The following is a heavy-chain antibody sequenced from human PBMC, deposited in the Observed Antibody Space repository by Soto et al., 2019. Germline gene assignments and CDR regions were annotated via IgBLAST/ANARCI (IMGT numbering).Heavy chain of an antibody. D-gene: IGHD2-2*01. CDR1: GFTFSSYW. J-gene: IGHJ6*02. CDR2: IKQDGREK. CDR3: ARDLRGIVVVPGYYYGMDV. Sequence: EVQLVESGGGLVQPGGSLRLSYAASGFTFSSYWMSWVRQAPGKGLEWVASIKQDGREKYYVDSVKGRFTISRDNAKNSLYLQMNSLRAEDTAVYYCARDLRGIVVVPGYYYGMDVWGQGTTVTVS. V-gene: IGHV3-7*01.